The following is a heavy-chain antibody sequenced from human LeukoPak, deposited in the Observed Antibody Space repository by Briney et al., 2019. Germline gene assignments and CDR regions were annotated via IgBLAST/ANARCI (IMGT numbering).Heavy chain of an antibody. CDR2: MNPNSGNT. CDR3: ATMVRGVIPFDY. J-gene: IGHJ4*02. V-gene: IGHV1-8*01. CDR1: GYTFTSYD. Sequence: ASVKVSCKASGYTFTSYDINWVRQATGQGLEWMGWMNPNSGNTGYAQKFQGRVTMTRNTSISTAYMELSSLRSEDTAVYYCATMVRGVIPFDYWGQGTLVTVSS. D-gene: IGHD3-10*01.